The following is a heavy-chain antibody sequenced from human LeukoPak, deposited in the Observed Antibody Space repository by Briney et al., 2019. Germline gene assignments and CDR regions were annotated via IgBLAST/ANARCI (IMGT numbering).Heavy chain of an antibody. CDR3: ARDHIAVAAAPDY. V-gene: IGHV1-18*01. CDR2: ISAYNGNT. D-gene: IGHD6-19*01. J-gene: IGHJ4*02. Sequence: ELMGWISAYNGNTNYAQKLQGRVTMTTDTSTSTAYMELRSLRADDTAVYYCARDHIAVAAAPDYWGQGTLVTVSS.